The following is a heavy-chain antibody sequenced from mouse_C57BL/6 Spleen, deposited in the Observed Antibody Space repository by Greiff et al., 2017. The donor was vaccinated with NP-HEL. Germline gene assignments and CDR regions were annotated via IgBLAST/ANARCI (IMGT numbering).Heavy chain of an antibody. CDR2: INPGSGGT. J-gene: IGHJ2*01. CDR1: GYAFTNYL. CDR3: ARGSREYFDY. D-gene: IGHD1-1*01. Sequence: VQLQQSGAELVRPGTSVKVSCKASGYAFTNYLIEWVKQRPGQGLEWIGVINPGSGGTNYNEKFKGKATLTADKSSSTAYMQLSSLTSEDSAVYFCARGSREYFDYWGQGTTLTVSS. V-gene: IGHV1-54*01.